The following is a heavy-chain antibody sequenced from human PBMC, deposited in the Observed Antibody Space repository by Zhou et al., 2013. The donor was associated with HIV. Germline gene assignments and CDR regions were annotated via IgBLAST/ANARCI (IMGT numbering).Heavy chain of an antibody. CDR1: GYTFTSSY. V-gene: IGHV1-8*03. Sequence: QVRLVQSGTQVKKPGASMRVSCRAYGYTFTSSYIHWVRQATGQGLEWMGWMNPNSGNTGYAQKFQGRVTITRNTSISTAYMELSSLRSEDTAMYYCARAYSGNSNYFDYWGQGTLVTVSS. CDR2: MNPNSGNT. J-gene: IGHJ4*02. CDR3: ARAYSGNSNYFDY. D-gene: IGHD4-4*01.